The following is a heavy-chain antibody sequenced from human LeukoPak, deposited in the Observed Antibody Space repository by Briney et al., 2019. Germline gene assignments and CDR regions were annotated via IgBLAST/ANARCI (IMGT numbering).Heavy chain of an antibody. D-gene: IGHD5-18*01. CDR2: VYYSGSA. Sequence: SETLSLTCTVSGGSVGSGTYYWSWIRQSPGKGLEWIGNVYYSGSAYYNPSLKSRVTMSVDTSKNQFSLKLSSVTAADTAVYYCAKRGQAMVNYYGMDVWGQGTTVTVSS. J-gene: IGHJ6*02. CDR1: GGSVGSGTYY. CDR3: AKRGQAMVNYYGMDV. V-gene: IGHV4-39*07.